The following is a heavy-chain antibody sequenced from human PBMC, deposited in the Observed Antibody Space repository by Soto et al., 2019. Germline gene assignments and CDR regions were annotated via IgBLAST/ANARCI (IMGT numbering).Heavy chain of an antibody. CDR2: INHSGST. D-gene: IGHD6-6*01. CDR1: GGSFSGYY. Sequence: PSETLSLTCAVYGGSFSGYYWSWIRQPPGKGLEWIGEINHSGSTNYNPSLKSRVTISVDTSKDQFSLKLSSVTAADTAVYYCARGRSPLSIAAPPFDYWGQGTLVTVSS. V-gene: IGHV4-34*01. J-gene: IGHJ4*02. CDR3: ARGRSPLSIAAPPFDY.